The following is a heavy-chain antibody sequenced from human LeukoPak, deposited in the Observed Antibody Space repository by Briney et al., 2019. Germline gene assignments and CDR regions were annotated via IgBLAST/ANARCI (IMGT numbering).Heavy chain of an antibody. D-gene: IGHD1-1*01. CDR3: ARKILSLEDGYFDL. Sequence: GGSVRLSCAASGFTFSSYGMHWVRQAPGKALEGVAFIRYDGSNKYYADSVKGRFTISRDNSKNTLYLQMNSLRAEDTAVYYCARKILSLEDGYFDLWGRGTLVTVSS. CDR2: IRYDGSNK. J-gene: IGHJ2*01. V-gene: IGHV3-30*02. CDR1: GFTFSSYG.